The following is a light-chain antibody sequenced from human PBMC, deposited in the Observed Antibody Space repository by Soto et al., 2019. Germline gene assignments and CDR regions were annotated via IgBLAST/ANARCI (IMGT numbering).Light chain of an antibody. CDR1: QTINKNY. CDR2: SAS. V-gene: IGKV3-20*01. J-gene: IGKJ4*01. Sequence: IVLTQSPGHLSLSPGERATLSCRASQTINKNYFAWYQQKPGQAPRPLMYSASSRDTGIPSRFSGSGSGTDFTLTISRLEPEDFAVYYCQYYGRSPRTFGGGTKVDIK. CDR3: QYYGRSPRT.